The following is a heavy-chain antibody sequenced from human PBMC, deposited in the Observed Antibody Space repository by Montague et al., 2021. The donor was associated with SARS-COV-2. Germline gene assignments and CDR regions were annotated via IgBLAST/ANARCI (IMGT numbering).Heavy chain of an antibody. V-gene: IGHV4-39*01. D-gene: IGHD3-3*01. J-gene: IGHJ4*02. CDR2: IYYSGSA. CDR3: ASLPRITIFGVVIHFDY. CDR1: GGSISSSSYY. Sequence: SETLYLTCTVSGGSISSSSYYWGWIRQPPGKGLEWIGSIYYSGSAYYNPSLKSRVTISVDTSKNQFSLKLSSVTAADTAVYYCASLPRITIFGVVIHFDYWGQGTLVTVSS.